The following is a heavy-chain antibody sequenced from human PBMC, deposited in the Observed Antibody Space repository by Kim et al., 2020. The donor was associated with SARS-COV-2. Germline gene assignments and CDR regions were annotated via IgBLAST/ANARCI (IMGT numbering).Heavy chain of an antibody. Sequence: NYNHALKSRVTMSLDTSKNQFSLILNSVSAADTAVYYCARALGGYYFDYWGQGTLVTVSS. J-gene: IGHJ4*02. D-gene: IGHD6-13*01. CDR3: ARALGGYYFDY. V-gene: IGHV4-4*07.